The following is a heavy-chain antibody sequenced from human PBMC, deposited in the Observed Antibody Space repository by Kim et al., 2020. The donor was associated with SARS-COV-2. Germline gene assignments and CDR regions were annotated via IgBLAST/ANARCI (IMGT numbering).Heavy chain of an antibody. Sequence: SQTLSLTCAISGDSVSSNSAAWNWIRQSPSRGLEWLGRTYYRSKWYNDYAVSVKSRITINPDTSKNQFSLQLNSVTPEDTAVYYCARGLWDSSSWYVPNYYYYYGMDVWGQGTTVTVSS. CDR3: ARGLWDSSSWYVPNYYYYYGMDV. J-gene: IGHJ6*02. V-gene: IGHV6-1*01. CDR1: GDSVSSNSAA. D-gene: IGHD6-13*01. CDR2: TYYRSKWYN.